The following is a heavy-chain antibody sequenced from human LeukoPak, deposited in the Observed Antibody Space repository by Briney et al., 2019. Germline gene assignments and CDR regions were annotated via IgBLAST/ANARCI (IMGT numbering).Heavy chain of an antibody. CDR2: IIPIFGTA. CDR3: AREYCSSTSCYNY. CDR1: GGTFSSYA. J-gene: IGHJ4*02. D-gene: IGHD2-2*02. V-gene: IGHV1-69*13. Sequence: SVKVSCKASGGTFSSYAISWVRQAPGQGLEWMGGIIPIFGTANYAQKFQGRVTITADESTSTAYMELSSLRSEDTAVYYCAREYCSSTSCYNYWGQGTLVTVSS.